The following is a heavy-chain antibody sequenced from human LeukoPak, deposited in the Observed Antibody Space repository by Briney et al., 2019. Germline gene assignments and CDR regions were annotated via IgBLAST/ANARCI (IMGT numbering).Heavy chain of an antibody. V-gene: IGHV3-7*01. D-gene: IGHD5-12*01. J-gene: IGHJ4*02. CDR3: ARNSGYDPTDY. CDR1: GFTFSSYW. Sequence: GGSLRLSCAASGFTFSSYWMSWVRQAPEEGLEWVANIKQDGSEKYYVDSVKGRFTISRDNAKNSLYLQMNSLRAEDTAVYYCARNSGYDPTDYWGQGTLVTVSS. CDR2: IKQDGSEK.